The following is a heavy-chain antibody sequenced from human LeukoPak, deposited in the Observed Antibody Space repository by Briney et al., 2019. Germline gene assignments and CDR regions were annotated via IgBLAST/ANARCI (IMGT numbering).Heavy chain of an antibody. CDR3: ARRVVASVELPEHNWVDP. CDR1: GGSFSTYS. J-gene: IGHJ5*02. Sequence: SETLSLTCTVTGGSFSTYSWSWIRQPPGKGLEWIGSMCYSGSINYNPSLKSRVTISVDTSKNQLSLKLNSVTAADTAVYYCARRVVASVELPEHNWVDPWGQGVLVTVSS. V-gene: IGHV4-59*08. D-gene: IGHD1-7*01. CDR2: MCYSGSI.